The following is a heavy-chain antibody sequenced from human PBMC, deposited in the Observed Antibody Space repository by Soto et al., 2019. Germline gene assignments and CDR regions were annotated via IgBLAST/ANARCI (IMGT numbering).Heavy chain of an antibody. Sequence: QITLKESGPTLVKPTQTLTLTCTFSGFSLSTSGVGVGWIRQPPGKALEWLALIYWDDDKRYSPSLKSRLTSXXDXSKXQVVLTMTNMDPVDTATYYCAHRVGFGELLYAMDVWGQGTTVTVSS. CDR2: IYWDDDK. V-gene: IGHV2-5*02. J-gene: IGHJ6*02. CDR3: AHRVGFGELLYAMDV. CDR1: GFSLSTSGVG. D-gene: IGHD3-10*01.